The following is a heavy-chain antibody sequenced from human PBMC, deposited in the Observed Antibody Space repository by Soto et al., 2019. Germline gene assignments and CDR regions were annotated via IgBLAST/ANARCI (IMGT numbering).Heavy chain of an antibody. CDR2: ISSNGGST. CDR1: GFTFSSYA. D-gene: IGHD6-13*01. V-gene: IGHV3-64*01. J-gene: IGHJ4*02. CDR3: ARLNPIAAAFDY. Sequence: EVQLVESGGGLVQPGGSLRLSCAASGFTFSSYAMHWVRQAPGKGLEYVSAISSNGGSTHYANSVKGRFTISRDNSKNTLYLQMGSLRAEDMAVYYCARLNPIAAAFDYWGQGILVTVSS.